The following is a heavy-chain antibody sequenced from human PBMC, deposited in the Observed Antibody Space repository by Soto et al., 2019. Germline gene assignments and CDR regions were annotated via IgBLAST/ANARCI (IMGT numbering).Heavy chain of an antibody. J-gene: IGHJ6*02. V-gene: IGHV4-31*03. CDR1: GGSISGGTYY. Sequence: QVQLQESGPGLVKPSQTLSLTCTVSGGSISGGTYYWSWIRQPPGQGLEWIGYIYFIGSTYYNPSLKSRVIISVDTSKNQFSLRLSSVTAADTAVYYCARGDWPTQMDVWGQGTTVTVSS. D-gene: IGHD2-21*01. CDR2: IYFIGST. CDR3: ARGDWPTQMDV.